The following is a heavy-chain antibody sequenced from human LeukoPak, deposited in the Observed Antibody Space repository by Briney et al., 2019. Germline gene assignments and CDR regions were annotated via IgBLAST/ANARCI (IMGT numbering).Heavy chain of an antibody. J-gene: IGHJ4*02. Sequence: ASVKVSCKASGYTFTRYDINWVRQXXXXXLEWMGWMTPNSGNRGYAQKFQGRVTMTTNPSISTAYMELSSLRSEDTAVYYCARANGDYDYWGQGTLVTVSS. D-gene: IGHD4-17*01. CDR1: GYTFTRYD. CDR2: MTPNSGNR. CDR3: ARANGDYDY. V-gene: IGHV1-8*01.